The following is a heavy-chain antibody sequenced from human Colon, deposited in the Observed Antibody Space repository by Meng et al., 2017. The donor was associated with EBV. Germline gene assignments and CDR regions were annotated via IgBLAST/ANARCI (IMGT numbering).Heavy chain of an antibody. CDR3: AREIVVVPAALNWFDP. CDR2: IIPILGIA. CDR1: GGTFSSYA. V-gene: IGHV1-69*10. Sequence: VQVVQCGAGVKKPWSSVNVPCNASGGTFSSYAISWVRQAPGQGLEWMGGIIPILGIANYAQKFQGRVMITADKSTSTAYMELSSLRSEDTAVYYCAREIVVVPAALNWFDPWGQGTLVTVPS. D-gene: IGHD2-2*01. J-gene: IGHJ5*02.